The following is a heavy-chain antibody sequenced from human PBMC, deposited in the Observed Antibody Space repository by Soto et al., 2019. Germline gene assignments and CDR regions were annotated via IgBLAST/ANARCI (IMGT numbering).Heavy chain of an antibody. D-gene: IGHD1-26*01. J-gene: IGHJ4*02. CDR3: ARDQNGSPHFDY. Sequence: QVQLQESGPELVKPSETLSLTCSVSGGSISDYYWSWIRQPPGRGLEWIGYIYKSGSTNYNPSLTSRVTISVDTSKHLFPLNLSSVTAADTAVYYCARDQNGSPHFDYWGQGTLVTVSS. CDR2: IYKSGST. V-gene: IGHV4-59*01. CDR1: GGSISDYY.